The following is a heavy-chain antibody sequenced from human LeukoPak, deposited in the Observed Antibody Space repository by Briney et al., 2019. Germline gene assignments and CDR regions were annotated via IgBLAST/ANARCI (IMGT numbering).Heavy chain of an antibody. CDR3: ARVSGTMSFDY. J-gene: IGHJ4*02. CDR2: IYYSGST. V-gene: IGHV4-34*09. D-gene: IGHD1-7*01. CDR1: GGSFSGYY. Sequence: SETLSLTCAVYGGSFSGYYWSWIRQPPGKGLEWIGYIYYSGSTYYNPSLKSRVTISVDTSKNQFSLKLSSVTAADTAVYYCARVSGTMSFDYWGQGTLVTVSS.